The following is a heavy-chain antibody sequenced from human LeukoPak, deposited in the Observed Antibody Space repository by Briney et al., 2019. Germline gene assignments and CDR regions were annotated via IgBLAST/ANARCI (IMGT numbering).Heavy chain of an antibody. J-gene: IGHJ4*02. D-gene: IGHD6-6*01. CDR1: GFTFSIYW. V-gene: IGHV3-74*01. CDR2: INTDGSST. CDR3: ARGYSSSYRIDY. Sequence: PGGSLRLSCAASGFTFSIYWMHWVRQGPGKGLVWVSRINTDGSSTTYADSVKGRFTISRDNAKTTLYLQMNSLSAEDTAVYNCARGYSSSYRIDYWGQGTLVTVSS.